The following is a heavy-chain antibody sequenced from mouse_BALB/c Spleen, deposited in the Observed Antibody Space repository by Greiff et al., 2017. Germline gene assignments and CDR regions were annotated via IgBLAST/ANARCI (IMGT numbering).Heavy chain of an antibody. CDR3: TRRCYGKDWYFDV. J-gene: IGHJ1*01. CDR1: GFTFSNYW. Sequence: EVMLVESGGGLVQPGGSMKLSCVASGFTFSNYWMNWVRQSPEKGLEWVAEIRLKSNNYATHYAESVKGRFTISRDDSKSSVYLQMNNLRAEDTGIYYCTRRCYGKDWYFDVWGAGTTVTVSS. D-gene: IGHD2-1*01. CDR2: IRLKSNNYAT. V-gene: IGHV6-6*02.